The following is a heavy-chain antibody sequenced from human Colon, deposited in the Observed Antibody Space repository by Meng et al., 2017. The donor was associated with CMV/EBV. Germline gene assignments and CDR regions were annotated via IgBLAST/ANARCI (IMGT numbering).Heavy chain of an antibody. Sequence: QVQWVQSGAEVKEPGASVKVSCKTSGYTFNGYFMHWVRQAPGQGLEWMGWINPVTGDTSYAQKFQVRVTMTRDTSISTAYMELSSLRSDDTAVYYCATFGGDFDYWGQGTLVTVSS. D-gene: IGHD3-3*01. CDR1: GYTFNGYF. CDR2: INPVTGDT. V-gene: IGHV1-2*02. CDR3: ATFGGDFDY. J-gene: IGHJ4*02.